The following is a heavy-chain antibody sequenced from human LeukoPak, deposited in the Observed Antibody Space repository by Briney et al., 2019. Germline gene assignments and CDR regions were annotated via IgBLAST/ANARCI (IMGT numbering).Heavy chain of an antibody. CDR3: AKDPRRYSRTGGYFDY. V-gene: IGHV3-30*18. CDR1: GFTFSSYG. J-gene: IGHJ4*02. CDR2: ISYDGSDK. D-gene: IGHD6-13*01. Sequence: GRSLRLSCAASGFTFSSYGMHWVRQAPGKGLEWVAVISYDGSDKYYADSVKGRFTISRDNSKNTLYLQMNSLRAEDTAVYYCAKDPRRYSRTGGYFDYWGQGTLVTVSS.